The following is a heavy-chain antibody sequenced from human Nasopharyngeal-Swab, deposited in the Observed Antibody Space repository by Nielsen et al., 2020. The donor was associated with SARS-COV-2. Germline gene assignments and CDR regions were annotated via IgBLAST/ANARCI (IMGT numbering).Heavy chain of an antibody. CDR1: GISFSSSV. CDR2: IAIDGSNYE. J-gene: IGHJ4*02. D-gene: IGHD6-19*01. V-gene: IGHV3-30-3*01. CDR3: VREGGTSGRAGYLDH. Sequence: GGALRLSCVVSGISFSSSVIQRVRQATGKGLEWVAVIAIDGSNYEQYADSVKGRFSISRDTYENTLHLQLNSLREEDTAVYYCVREGGTSGRAGYLDHWGQGTLVTVSS.